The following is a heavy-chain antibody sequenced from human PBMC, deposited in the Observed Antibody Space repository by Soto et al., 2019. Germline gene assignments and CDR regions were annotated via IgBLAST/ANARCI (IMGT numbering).Heavy chain of an antibody. CDR1: GFTFSKAY. CDR2: IDSKIDADKT. D-gene: IGHD2-21*02. J-gene: IGHJ4*02. V-gene: IGHV3-15*04. CDR3: VKRFTAVATARFDY. Sequence: GGSLRLSCTASGFTFSKAYMNWVRQAPGQGLEWVGQIDSKIDADKTDLAAPVKGRFTLSRDDSKNTVYLQMNGLEIEDTAMYYCVKRFTAVATARFDYWGQGTLVTVSS.